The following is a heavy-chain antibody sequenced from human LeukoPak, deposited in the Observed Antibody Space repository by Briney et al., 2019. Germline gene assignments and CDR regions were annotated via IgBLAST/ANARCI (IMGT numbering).Heavy chain of an antibody. V-gene: IGHV3-21*01. D-gene: IGHD5-24*01. J-gene: IGHJ4*02. CDR1: GFTFSSYS. CDR2: ISSSSSYI. CDR3: ARDPRIPVESEFDY. Sequence: PGGSLRLSCAASGFTFSSYSMNWVRQAPGKGLEWVSSISSSSSYIYYADSVKGRFTISRDNAKNSLYLQMNSLRAEDTAVYYCARDPRIPVESEFDYWGQGTLVTVSS.